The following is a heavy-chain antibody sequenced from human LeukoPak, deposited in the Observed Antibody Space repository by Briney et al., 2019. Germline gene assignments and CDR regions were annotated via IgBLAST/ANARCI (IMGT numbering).Heavy chain of an antibody. Sequence: GGSLRLSCGASGFIFSSYWMSWVRQAPGKGLEWVANINQDGSGKYYVDSVKGRFTISRDNAKNSLYLQMNSLRAEDTALYFCARDPFSLGDTADNWFDPWGQGTLVTVSS. CDR2: INQDGSGK. D-gene: IGHD3-10*01. V-gene: IGHV3-7*01. J-gene: IGHJ5*02. CDR1: GFIFSSYW. CDR3: ARDPFSLGDTADNWFDP.